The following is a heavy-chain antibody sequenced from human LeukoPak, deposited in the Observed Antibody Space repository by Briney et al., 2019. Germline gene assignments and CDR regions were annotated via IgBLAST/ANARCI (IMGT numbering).Heavy chain of an antibody. CDR2: ISWNSGSI. V-gene: IGHV3-9*01. D-gene: IGHD6-19*01. Sequence: GGSLRLSCAASGFTFSNYWMHWVRQAPGKGLVWVSGISWNSGSIGYADSVKGRFTISRDNAKNSLYLQMNSLRAEDTALYYCAKATGIAVAGNAFDIWGQGTMVTVSS. J-gene: IGHJ3*02. CDR1: GFTFSNYW. CDR3: AKATGIAVAGNAFDI.